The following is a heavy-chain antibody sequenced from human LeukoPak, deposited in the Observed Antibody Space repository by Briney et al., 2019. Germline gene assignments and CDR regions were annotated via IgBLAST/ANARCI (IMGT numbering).Heavy chain of an antibody. J-gene: IGHJ4*02. CDR1: GFTFSNVW. V-gene: IGHV3-15*01. CDR3: SGGLGSSDLDF. D-gene: IGHD1-26*01. CDR2: ITRIVGSAST. Sequence: GGSLRLSCAASGFTFSNVWMRWVRQAPGKGLEWVAGITRIVGSASTEYVAPVKGRFTHSRDDSTDTQYLQMSSVKAEDTAVYYCSGGLGSSDLDFWGPGTLVTVSS.